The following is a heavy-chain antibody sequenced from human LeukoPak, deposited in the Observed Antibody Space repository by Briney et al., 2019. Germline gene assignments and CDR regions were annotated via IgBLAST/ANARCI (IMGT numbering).Heavy chain of an antibody. V-gene: IGHV1-69*13. Sequence: GASVKVSCKASGGTFSSYAISWVRQAPGQGLEWMGEIIPIFGTANYAQKFQGRVTITADESTSTACMELSSQRSEDTAVYYCARNLECRKYSSSSCYYYYMDVWGKGTTVTVSS. CDR3: ARNLECRKYSSSSCYYYYMDV. CDR1: GGTFSSYA. J-gene: IGHJ6*03. CDR2: IIPIFGTA. D-gene: IGHD6-6*01.